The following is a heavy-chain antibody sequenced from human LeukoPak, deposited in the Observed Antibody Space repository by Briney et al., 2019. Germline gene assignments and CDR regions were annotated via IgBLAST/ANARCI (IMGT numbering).Heavy chain of an antibody. CDR1: GFTFSSYA. CDR3: ARMVGYGDYNWFDP. J-gene: IGHJ5*02. Sequence: GGSLRLSCAASGFTFSSYAMSWVRQAPGKGLEWVSTFSGSGGNTYYADSVKGRFSISRDSSKNTLYLQMNSLKAEDTAVYYCARMVGYGDYNWFDPWGQGTLVTVSS. D-gene: IGHD4-17*01. V-gene: IGHV3-23*01. CDR2: FSGSGGNT.